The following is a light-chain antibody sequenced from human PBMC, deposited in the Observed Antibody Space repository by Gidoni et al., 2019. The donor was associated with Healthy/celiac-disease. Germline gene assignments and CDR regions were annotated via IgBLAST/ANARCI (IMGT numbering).Light chain of an antibody. CDR2: GAS. CDR3: QQYGDSPHT. J-gene: IGKJ2*01. V-gene: IGKV3-20*01. Sequence: EIVLTQSPGTLSLSPGARATLPCRASQSVSSNYLAWYQQKPGQAPRLLVYGASSRATGIPDRFSGSGSGTDFTLTLSRLEPEDFAVYYCQQYGDSPHTFGQGTKLEI. CDR1: QSVSSNY.